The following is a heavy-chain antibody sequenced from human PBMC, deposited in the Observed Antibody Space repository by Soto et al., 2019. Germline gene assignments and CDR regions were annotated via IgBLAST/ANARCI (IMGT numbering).Heavy chain of an antibody. CDR2: ISGSGGST. D-gene: IGHD3-3*01. CDR3: AKVRGYDVWSGYPINLAYFDY. J-gene: IGHJ4*02. CDR1: GFTFSSYA. Sequence: GGSLRLSCAASGFTFSSYAMSWVRQAPGKGLEWVSAISGSGGSTYYADSVKGRFTISRDNSKNTLYLQMNSLRAEDTAVYYCAKVRGYDVWSGYPINLAYFDYWAQGNLVTFSS. V-gene: IGHV3-23*01.